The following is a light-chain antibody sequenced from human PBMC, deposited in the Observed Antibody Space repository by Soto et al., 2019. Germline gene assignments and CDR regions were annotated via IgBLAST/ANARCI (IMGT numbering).Light chain of an antibody. Sequence: QSVLTQPPSASGTPGQRVTISCSGSSSNIGSNSVNWYQQVSGVAPKLLIYNNHQRPSGVPDRFSGSKSGTSASLAISGLQSEDEADYYCAAWDDSLNGHVAFGGGTKLTVL. CDR3: AAWDDSLNGHVA. CDR2: NNH. J-gene: IGLJ2*01. V-gene: IGLV1-44*01. CDR1: SSNIGSNS.